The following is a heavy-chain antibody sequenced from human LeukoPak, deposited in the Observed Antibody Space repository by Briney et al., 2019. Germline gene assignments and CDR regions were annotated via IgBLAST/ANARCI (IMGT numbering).Heavy chain of an antibody. V-gene: IGHV3-30*02. CDR1: GFRFSDYG. D-gene: IGHD6-19*01. Sequence: PGGSLRLSCEASGFRFSDYGMHWVRQGPGKGLEWVAFILYDGSQKYYADSVKGRFTVSRDNSKNTVYLQMNSLRTEDTAVYYCVKDQAGGWGQGTLVTVSS. J-gene: IGHJ4*02. CDR3: VKDQAGG. CDR2: ILYDGSQK.